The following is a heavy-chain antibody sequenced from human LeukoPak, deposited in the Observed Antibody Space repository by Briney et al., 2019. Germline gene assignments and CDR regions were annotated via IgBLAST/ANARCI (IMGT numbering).Heavy chain of an antibody. CDR1: GFTFSSYW. V-gene: IGHV3-7*01. Sequence: GGSLRLSCAASGFTFSSYWMSRVRQAPGKGLEWVANIKQDGSEKYYVDSVKGRFTISRDNAKNSLYLQMNSLRAEDTAVYYCARRIPGLTPHIDYWGQGTLVTVPS. CDR2: IKQDGSEK. CDR3: ARRIPGLTPHIDY. J-gene: IGHJ4*02. D-gene: IGHD2-15*01.